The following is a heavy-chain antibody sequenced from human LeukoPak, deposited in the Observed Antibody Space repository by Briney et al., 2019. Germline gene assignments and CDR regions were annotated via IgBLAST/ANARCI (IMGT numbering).Heavy chain of an antibody. D-gene: IGHD6-13*01. CDR2: ISAYNGNT. CDR1: GYTFTSYG. CDR3: ARVEISSSWYYY. Sequence: ASVQVSRKASGYTFTSYGISWVRQAPGQGLEWMGWISAYNGNTNYAQKLQGRVTMTTDTSTSTAYMELRSLRSDDTAVYYCARVEISSSWYYYWGQGTLVTVSS. J-gene: IGHJ4*02. V-gene: IGHV1-18*01.